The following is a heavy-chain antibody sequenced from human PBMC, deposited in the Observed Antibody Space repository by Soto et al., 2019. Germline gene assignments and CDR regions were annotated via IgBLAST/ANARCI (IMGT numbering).Heavy chain of an antibody. J-gene: IGHJ5*02. CDR3: AKDAATRGWFDP. D-gene: IGHD6-25*01. CDR2: ILHTGST. CDR1: GYSINSGYY. V-gene: IGHV4-38-2*02. Sequence: PSETLSLTCAVSGYSINSGYYWGWIRQPPGKGLEWIGNILHTGSTYYNPSLTSRATISVDTSRNQISLRLRSVTAADTAIYYCAKDAATRGWFDPWGQGTLVTVS.